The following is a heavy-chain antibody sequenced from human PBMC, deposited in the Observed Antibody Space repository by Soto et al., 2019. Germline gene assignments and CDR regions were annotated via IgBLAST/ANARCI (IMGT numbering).Heavy chain of an antibody. V-gene: IGHV2-5*01. CDR3: SHRRVHSGVRFDH. CDR2: IYWNTEK. J-gene: IGHJ5*02. Sequence: QITLKESGPTLVKPTQTLTLTCTFSGFSLTTGGLGVAWLRQPPGMDLEWLADIYWNTEKNYSPSLSNRATITTDTPKTQVVLTITNRDPVYTGAYYCSHRRVHSGVRFDHWGHGILVTVSS. CDR1: GFSLTTGGLG. D-gene: IGHD3-10*01.